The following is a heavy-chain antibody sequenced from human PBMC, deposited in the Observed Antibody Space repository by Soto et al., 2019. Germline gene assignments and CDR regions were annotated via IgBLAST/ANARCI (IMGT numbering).Heavy chain of an antibody. CDR1: GGSFSGYY. CDR2: INHSGST. Sequence: QVQLQQWGAGLLKPSETLSLTCAVYGGSFSGYYWSWIRQPPGKGLEWIGEINHSGSTNYNPSLKSRITMSVDTSKIQFSLQLSSVTAADAAVYYCARGRWYSSGWYPFDCWGRGTLVTASA. V-gene: IGHV4-34*01. J-gene: IGHJ4*02. CDR3: ARGRWYSSGWYPFDC. D-gene: IGHD6-19*01.